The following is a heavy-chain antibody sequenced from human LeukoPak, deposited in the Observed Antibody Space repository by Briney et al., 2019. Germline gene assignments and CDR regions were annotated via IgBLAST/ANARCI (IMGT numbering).Heavy chain of an antibody. CDR1: GGSVSSSIYF. CDR3: AREAGDYSRGFDY. D-gene: IGHD2-15*01. Sequence: SETLSLTCTVSGGSVSSSIYFWGWIRQPPGKGLEWIGSIYYSGSTYYNPSLKSRVTISVDTSKSQFSLKLSSVTAADTAVYYCAREAGDYSRGFDYWGQGTLVTVSS. CDR2: IYYSGST. J-gene: IGHJ4*02. V-gene: IGHV4-39*07.